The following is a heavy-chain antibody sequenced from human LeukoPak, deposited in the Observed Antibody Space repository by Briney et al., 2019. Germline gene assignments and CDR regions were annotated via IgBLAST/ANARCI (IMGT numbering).Heavy chain of an antibody. D-gene: IGHD1-14*01. CDR1: GGSSRGYY. V-gene: IGHV4-34*01. J-gene: IGHJ4*02. CDR3: ARGRPPAGFTGFDY. CDR2: INHSGST. Sequence: SETLSLTCAVYGGSSRGYYWSWIRQPPGKGLEWSGEINHSGSTDYNPSLKSRVTISVDTSKNQFSLRLSSVTAADTAVYYCARGRPPAGFTGFDYWGQGTLVTVSS.